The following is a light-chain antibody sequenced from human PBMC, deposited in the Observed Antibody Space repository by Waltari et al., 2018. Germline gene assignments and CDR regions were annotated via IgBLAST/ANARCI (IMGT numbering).Light chain of an antibody. CDR3: QHYTTYWT. Sequence: AIRITQSPSSLSASTGDRVTITCRASQGISSYLAWYQQKPGKAPKFLIYAASTLQSGVPSRFSGSGSGTDFTLTISCLQSEDFASYYCQHYTTYWTFGQGTKVDIK. CDR1: QGISSY. J-gene: IGKJ1*01. V-gene: IGKV1-8*01. CDR2: AAS.